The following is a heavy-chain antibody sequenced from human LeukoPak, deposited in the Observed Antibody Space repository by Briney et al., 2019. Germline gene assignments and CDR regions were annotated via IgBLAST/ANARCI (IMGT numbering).Heavy chain of an antibody. Sequence: GGSLRLSCAASGFTFSSYAMHWVRQAPGKGLEWVAVISYDGSNKYYADSVKGRFTISRDNSKNTLYLQMNSLRAEDTAVYYCARESHYYDSSGYYDRGFDYWGQGTLVTVSS. V-gene: IGHV3-30*04. CDR1: GFTFSSYA. D-gene: IGHD3-22*01. CDR2: ISYDGSNK. CDR3: ARESHYYDSSGYYDRGFDY. J-gene: IGHJ4*02.